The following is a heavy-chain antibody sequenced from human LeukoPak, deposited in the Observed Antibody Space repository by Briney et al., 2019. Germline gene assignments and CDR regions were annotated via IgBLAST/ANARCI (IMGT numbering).Heavy chain of an antibody. CDR2: IDWDGYK. Sequence: SGPTLVNPTQTLTLTCIFSGFSLTTSAMCVSCIRQPPGKALEWLALIDWDGYKYYSTSLKTRLTISKDTSNNQVVLTMTNMDPVDTATYYCARTPTAAAGTYYYYYYGMDVWGQGTTVTVSS. CDR3: ARTPTAAAGTYYYYYYGMDV. CDR1: GFSLTTSAMC. V-gene: IGHV2-70*01. D-gene: IGHD6-13*01. J-gene: IGHJ6*02.